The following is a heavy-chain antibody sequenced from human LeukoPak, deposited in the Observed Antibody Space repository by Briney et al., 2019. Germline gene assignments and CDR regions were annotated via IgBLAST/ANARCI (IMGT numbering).Heavy chain of an antibody. J-gene: IGHJ4*02. CDR2: ISPDGRNI. CDR3: VRDGGGTTPYDS. D-gene: IGHD1-7*01. Sequence: GGSLRLSCAASGFTLSDYWMNWVRQTPGKGPVWVSHISPDGRNIAYADSVKGRFTISRDSAKNTLYLQMNSLGVGDTAVYYCVRDGGGTTPYDSWGQGTLVTVSS. CDR1: GFTLSDYW. V-gene: IGHV3-74*01.